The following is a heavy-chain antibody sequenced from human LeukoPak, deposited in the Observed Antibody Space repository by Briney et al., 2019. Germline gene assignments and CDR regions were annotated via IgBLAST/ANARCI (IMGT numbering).Heavy chain of an antibody. CDR1: DDSISIYY. D-gene: IGHD6-13*01. Sequence: SETLSLTCSVSDDSISIYYWSWIRQPPGKGLEWIGYIDHTGSTNYNPSLNSRVTISRDTSKNHFSLELSSVTAADTAVYYCASSAAAQYYYYMDVWGKGTTVTISS. V-gene: IGHV4-59*12. CDR3: ASSAAAQYYYYMDV. CDR2: IDHTGST. J-gene: IGHJ6*03.